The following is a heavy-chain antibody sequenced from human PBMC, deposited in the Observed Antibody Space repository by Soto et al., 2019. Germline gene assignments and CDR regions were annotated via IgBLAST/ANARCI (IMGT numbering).Heavy chain of an antibody. Sequence: QVQLQQWGAGLLKPSETLSLTCAVYGGSFSDYYWTWIRQPPGTGLEWIGEINHSGSTNYNPSLKSRVTISVDTSKNQCSLKLTSVTAADTAVYYCARDKITGLFDYWGQGTLVTVSS. CDR2: INHSGST. CDR3: ARDKITGLFDY. J-gene: IGHJ4*02. CDR1: GGSFSDYY. D-gene: IGHD2-8*02. V-gene: IGHV4-34*01.